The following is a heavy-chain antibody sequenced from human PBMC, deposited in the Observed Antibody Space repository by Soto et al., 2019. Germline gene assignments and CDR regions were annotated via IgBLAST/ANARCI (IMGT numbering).Heavy chain of an antibody. CDR1: GFNFSSYG. V-gene: IGHV3-30*18. D-gene: IGHD1-7*01. CDR2: ISYDGSNK. J-gene: IGHJ6*02. Sequence: PGGSLRLSCAASGFNFSSYGMHWVRQAPGKGLEWVAVISYDGSNKYYADSVKGRFTISRDNSKNTLYLQMNSLRAEDTAVYYCAKTITGTTILYYGMDVWGQGTTVTVSS. CDR3: AKTITGTTILYYGMDV.